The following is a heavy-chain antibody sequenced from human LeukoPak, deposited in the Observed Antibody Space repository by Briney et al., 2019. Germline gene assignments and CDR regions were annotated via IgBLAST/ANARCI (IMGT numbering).Heavy chain of an antibody. J-gene: IGHJ5*02. V-gene: IGHV3-21*01. D-gene: IGHD3-22*01. CDR3: ARFRRITMTNNWFDP. CDR2: ISSSSSYI. Sequence: PGGSLRLSCAASGFTFSSYSMNWVRQAPGKGLEWVSSISSSSSYIYYADSVKGRFTISRDNAKNSLYLQMNSLRAEDTAVYYCARFRRITMTNNWFDPWGQGTLVTVSS. CDR1: GFTFSSYS.